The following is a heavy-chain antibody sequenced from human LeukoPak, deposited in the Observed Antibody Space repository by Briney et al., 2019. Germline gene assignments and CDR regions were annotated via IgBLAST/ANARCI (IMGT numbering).Heavy chain of an antibody. CDR3: AKEDGYGDYGDIDY. CDR2: ISYDGSNT. CDR1: GFTFSSYG. D-gene: IGHD4-17*01. J-gene: IGHJ4*02. V-gene: IGHV3-30*18. Sequence: GRSLRLFCAASGFTFSSYGMHGVRQARGKGLEGGAVISYDGSNTYYADSVKGRFTISRDNSKNTLYLQMNSLRAEDTAVYYCAKEDGYGDYGDIDYWGQGTLVTVSS.